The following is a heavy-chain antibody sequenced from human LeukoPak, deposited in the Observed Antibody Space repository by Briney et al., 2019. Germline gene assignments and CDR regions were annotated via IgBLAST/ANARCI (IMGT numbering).Heavy chain of an antibody. Sequence: ASVKVSCKTSGYTFNAYYMHWVRQAPGQGLEWMGIINPSGGSTSYAQKFQGRVTMTRDMSTSTVYMELSSLRSEDTAVYYCASGIAVPGVSWFDPWGQGTLVTVSS. V-gene: IGHV1-46*02. CDR3: ASGIAVPGVSWFDP. J-gene: IGHJ5*02. CDR2: INPSGGST. CDR1: GYTFNAYY. D-gene: IGHD6-19*01.